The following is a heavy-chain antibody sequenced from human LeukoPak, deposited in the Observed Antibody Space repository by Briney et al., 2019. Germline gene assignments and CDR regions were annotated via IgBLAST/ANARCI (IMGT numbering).Heavy chain of an antibody. CDR2: IYPGDSDT. CDR3: ARINYDILTGGNAFDI. V-gene: IGHV5-51*01. CDR1: GYSFTSYW. J-gene: IGHJ3*02. Sequence: GESLKISCKGSGYSFTSYWIGWVRQMPGKGLEWMGIIYPGDSDTRYSPSFQGQVTISADKSISTAYLQWSSLKASDTAMYYCARINYDILTGGNAFDIWGQGTMVTVSS. D-gene: IGHD3-9*01.